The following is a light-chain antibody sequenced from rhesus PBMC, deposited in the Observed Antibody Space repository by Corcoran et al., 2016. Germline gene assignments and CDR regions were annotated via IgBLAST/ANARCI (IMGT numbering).Light chain of an antibody. V-gene: IGKV2S8*01. CDR3: MQGTHLPS. CDR1: QSLLHSDGKTY. J-gene: IGKJ2*01. CDR2: QVS. Sequence: DVVMTQSPLSLPITPGQPASISCRSSQSLLHSDGKTYLNWLHQKPGQPPRRLVYQVSNRESGVPDRVSGRGAGTDFTLKISRMEAEDVGVYYCMQGTHLPSFGQGTKVEIK.